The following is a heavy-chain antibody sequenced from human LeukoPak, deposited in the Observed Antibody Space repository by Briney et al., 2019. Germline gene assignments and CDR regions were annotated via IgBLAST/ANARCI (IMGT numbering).Heavy chain of an antibody. CDR3: AKGPGRYWNFFDY. D-gene: IGHD1-26*01. V-gene: IGHV3-9*01. Sequence: GGSLRLSCAASGCTFDDYAMHWVRQGPGKGLEWVSGISWNSGSIDYVESVKGRFTISRDNAKNSLYLQMNSLRPEDTAFYYCAKGPGRYWNFFDYWGRGTLVTVSS. CDR2: ISWNSGSI. CDR1: GCTFDDYA. J-gene: IGHJ4*02.